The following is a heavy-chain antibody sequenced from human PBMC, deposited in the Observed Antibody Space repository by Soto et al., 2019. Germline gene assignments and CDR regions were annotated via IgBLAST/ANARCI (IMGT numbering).Heavy chain of an antibody. V-gene: IGHV3-11*06. D-gene: IGHD6-19*01. CDR2: ISSSSSYT. CDR3: ARDAGAVAGPTGVDYFDY. J-gene: IGHJ4*02. CDR1: GFNFSDYY. Sequence: QVQLVESGGGLVKPGGSLRLSCVASGFNFSDYYMSWIRQAPGKGLEWVSYISSSSSYTDYADSVKGRFTISRDNAKNSLYLQMNSLRAEDTAVYYRARDAGAVAGPTGVDYFDYWGQGTLVTVSS.